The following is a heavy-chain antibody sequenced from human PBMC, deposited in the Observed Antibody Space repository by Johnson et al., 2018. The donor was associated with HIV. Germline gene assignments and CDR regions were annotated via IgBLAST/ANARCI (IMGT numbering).Heavy chain of an antibody. CDR3: ARVGPGFGVLMDGALGI. V-gene: IGHV3-30*04. CDR2: IDEHGGSR. CDR1: GFSFSTYT. J-gene: IGHJ3*02. Sequence: VQLVESGGGVVPPGKSLRLFCAVSGFSFSTYTMHWVRQVPDRGLAWVANIDEHGGSRDYAASVTGRFTISRDNSKKTLFLQRNRLRAEDTAVYYCARVGPGFGVLMDGALGIWGQGTMVTVSS. D-gene: IGHD3-3*01.